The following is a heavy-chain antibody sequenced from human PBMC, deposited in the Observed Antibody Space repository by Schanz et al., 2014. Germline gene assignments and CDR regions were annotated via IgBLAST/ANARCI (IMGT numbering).Heavy chain of an antibody. V-gene: IGHV1-18*01. CDR3: AGAFDSSGYYFDY. J-gene: IGHJ4*02. D-gene: IGHD3-22*01. CDR2: ISAYTNNT. Sequence: QGQLVQSGPEVKEPGASVKVSCEASRYTFNTYGLNWVRQAPGQGLEWMGWISAYTNNTNYAQKVQVRVTMTTDTSTSTAYMELSSLRSEDTAVYYCAGAFDSSGYYFDYWGQGTLVTVSS. CDR1: RYTFNTYG.